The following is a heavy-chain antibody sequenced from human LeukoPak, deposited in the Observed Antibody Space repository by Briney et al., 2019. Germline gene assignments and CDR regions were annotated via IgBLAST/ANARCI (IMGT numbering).Heavy chain of an antibody. V-gene: IGHV3-30-3*01. Sequence: GGSLRLSCAASGFTFSSYAMHWVRQAPAKGLEWVAVIALDAYREYHADSVKGRFTISRDNSKNTLYLQMNSLRAEDTAVYYCARDFSGASRIDYWGQGTLVTVSS. D-gene: IGHD4/OR15-4a*01. CDR1: GFTFSSYA. J-gene: IGHJ4*02. CDR2: IALDAYRE. CDR3: ARDFSGASRIDY.